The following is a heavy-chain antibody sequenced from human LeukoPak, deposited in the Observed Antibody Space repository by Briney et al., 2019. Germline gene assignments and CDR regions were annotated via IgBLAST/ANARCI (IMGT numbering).Heavy chain of an antibody. CDR2: ISSSSSYI. Sequence: GGSLRLSCAASGFTFSSYSMNWVRQAPGKGLEWVSSISSSSSYIYYADSVKGRFTISRDNAKNSLYLQMNSLRAEDTAVYYCAKDRDGYNPSNFDYWGQGTLVTVSS. CDR3: AKDRDGYNPSNFDY. D-gene: IGHD5-24*01. V-gene: IGHV3-21*04. J-gene: IGHJ4*02. CDR1: GFTFSSYS.